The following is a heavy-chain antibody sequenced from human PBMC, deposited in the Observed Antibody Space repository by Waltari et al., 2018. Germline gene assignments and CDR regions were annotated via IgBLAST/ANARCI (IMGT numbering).Heavy chain of an antibody. Sequence: QLQLQESGPGLVKPSETLSLTCTVSGGSISSSSYYWGWIRQPPGKGLEWIGSIYYSGSTYYNPSLKSRVTISVDTSKNQFSLKLSSVTAADTAVYYCANTSGSGRYFQHWGQGTLVTVSS. D-gene: IGHD1-26*01. CDR3: ANTSGSGRYFQH. V-gene: IGHV4-39*01. CDR1: GGSISSSSYY. CDR2: IYYSGST. J-gene: IGHJ1*01.